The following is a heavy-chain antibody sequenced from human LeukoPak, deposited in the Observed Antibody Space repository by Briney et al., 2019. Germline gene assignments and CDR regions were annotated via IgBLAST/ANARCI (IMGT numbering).Heavy chain of an antibody. D-gene: IGHD3-22*01. V-gene: IGHV3-30-3*01. Sequence: GGSLRLSCAASGFTFSSYAMHWVRQAPGKGLEWVAVISYDGSNKYYADSVKGRFTISRDNSKNTLYLQTNSLRAEDTAVYYCARDRDYDSSGYSNAFDVWGQGTMVTVSS. J-gene: IGHJ3*01. CDR2: ISYDGSNK. CDR1: GFTFSSYA. CDR3: ARDRDYDSSGYSNAFDV.